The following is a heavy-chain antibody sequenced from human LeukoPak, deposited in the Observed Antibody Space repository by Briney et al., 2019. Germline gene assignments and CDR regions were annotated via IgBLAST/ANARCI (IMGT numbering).Heavy chain of an antibody. D-gene: IGHD3-22*01. CDR2: INHSGST. J-gene: IGHJ3*02. CDR3: ARRRIYYDSSGYQDAFDI. V-gene: IGHV4-34*01. Sequence: SETLSLTCAVYGGSFSGYYWSWIRQPPGKGLEWIGEINHSGSTNYNPSLKSRVTISVDTSKNQFSLKLSSVTAADTAVYYCARRRIYYDSSGYQDAFDIWGQGTMVTVSS. CDR1: GGSFSGYY.